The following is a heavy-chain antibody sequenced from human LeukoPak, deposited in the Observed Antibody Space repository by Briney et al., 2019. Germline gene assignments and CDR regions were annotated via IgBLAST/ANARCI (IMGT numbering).Heavy chain of an antibody. J-gene: IGHJ4*02. CDR3: ARLAQHRYYYDSSDYQYYFDF. Sequence: ASVTVSCKASGYTFTSYGISWVRQAPGQGLEWMGWISGYNGKTNYAQKLQGRVTMTTDTSTSTAYMELRSLRSDDTAVYYCARLAQHRYYYDSSDYQYYFDFWGQGTLVTVSS. CDR1: GYTFTSYG. V-gene: IGHV1-18*01. CDR2: ISGYNGKT. D-gene: IGHD3-22*01.